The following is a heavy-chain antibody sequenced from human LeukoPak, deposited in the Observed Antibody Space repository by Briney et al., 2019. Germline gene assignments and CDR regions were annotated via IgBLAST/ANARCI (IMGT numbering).Heavy chain of an antibody. CDR1: GFTFSSYS. J-gene: IGHJ3*02. CDR2: ISSSSSYI. Sequence: MTGGSLRLSCAASGFTFSSYSMNWVRQAPGKGLEWVSSISSSSSYIYYADSVKGRFAISRDNAKNSLYLQMNSLRAEDTAVYYCARDFPLRNYDTSGYYPRDAFGIWGQGTMVTVSS. CDR3: ARDFPLRNYDTSGYYPRDAFGI. D-gene: IGHD3-22*01. V-gene: IGHV3-21*01.